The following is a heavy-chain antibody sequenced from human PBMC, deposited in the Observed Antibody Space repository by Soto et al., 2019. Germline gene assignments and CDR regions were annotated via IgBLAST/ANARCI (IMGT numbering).Heavy chain of an antibody. CDR2: ISGSGVNT. D-gene: IGHD3-22*01. CDR1: GFSFSNYA. Sequence: EEQLLGSGGGLVQPGGSLRLSCEASGFSFSNYAMTWVRQAPGKGLEWVSAISGSGVNTFYADSVKGRFTTSRDNSENTLYLQMSGLRAEDTATYFCAKGLVGGYANYYYYPMDVWGPGSTVTVSS. V-gene: IGHV3-23*01. CDR3: AKGLVGGYANYYYYPMDV. J-gene: IGHJ6*02.